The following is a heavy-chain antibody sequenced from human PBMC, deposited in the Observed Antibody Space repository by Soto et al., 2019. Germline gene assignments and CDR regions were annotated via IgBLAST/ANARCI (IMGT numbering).Heavy chain of an antibody. J-gene: IGHJ4*02. Sequence: GGSLRLSCAASGFTFSSYWMSWVRQAPGKGLEWVSNIKKSGINKYYVDSVKGRFTISRDNAKNSLYLQMNSLGAEDTAVYYCARVSSGITIFGVVIPPFDYWGQGTLVTVSS. CDR1: GFTFSSYW. D-gene: IGHD3-3*01. CDR2: IKKSGINK. V-gene: IGHV3-7*03. CDR3: ARVSSGITIFGVVIPPFDY.